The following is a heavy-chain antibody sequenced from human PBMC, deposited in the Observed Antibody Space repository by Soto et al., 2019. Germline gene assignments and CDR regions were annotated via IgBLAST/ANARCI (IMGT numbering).Heavy chain of an antibody. CDR1: GFTFSAYA. Sequence: EVQLVDSGGGLVQPGGSLRLSCAASGFTFSAYAMHWVRQAPGQGLEYVSAISGDGGSTYYANSLKGRFTISRDNSKNTLYLQMGSLRDEDTAVYYCARGNLGVGKVEDVWGQGTTVTVSS. CDR3: ARGNLGVGKVEDV. CDR2: ISGDGGST. J-gene: IGHJ6*02. D-gene: IGHD2-15*01. V-gene: IGHV3-64*01.